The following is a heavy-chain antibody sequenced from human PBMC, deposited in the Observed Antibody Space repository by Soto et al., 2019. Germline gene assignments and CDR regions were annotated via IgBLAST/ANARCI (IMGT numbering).Heavy chain of an antibody. CDR3: VRPRGDSSGHFLSY. CDR2: INPKSGGT. V-gene: IGHV1-2*02. CDR1: GYTFTGYY. J-gene: IGHJ4*02. Sequence: ASVKVSCKAAGYTFTGYYMHWVRQAPGQGLEWMGWINPKSGGTNYAQKFQGRVTMTRDTSTSTVYMELSSLRSEDTAVYYCVRPRGDSSGHFLSYWGQGTLVTVSS. D-gene: IGHD3-22*01.